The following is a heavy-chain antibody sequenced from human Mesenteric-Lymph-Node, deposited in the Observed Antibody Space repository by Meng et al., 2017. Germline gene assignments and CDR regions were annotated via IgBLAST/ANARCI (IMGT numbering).Heavy chain of an antibody. D-gene: IGHD3-10*01. J-gene: IGHJ5*02. CDR3: MSHERSGRYSTNWFVP. CDR1: GVSLIDAT. Sequence: QVQLVQYGPGLLKPREHLTNTWMVNGVSLIDATVHWLRQPPGKGLEWIWSINYSDGAAYNPSMYSRITISPANSKNKFFLRVSSVTAADEALYYCMSHERSGRYSTNWFVPWGQGTLVTVSS. CDR2: INYSDGA. V-gene: IGHV4-34*01.